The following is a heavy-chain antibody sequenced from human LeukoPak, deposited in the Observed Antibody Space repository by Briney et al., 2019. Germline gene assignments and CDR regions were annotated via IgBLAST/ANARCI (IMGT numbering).Heavy chain of an antibody. D-gene: IGHD5-24*01. CDR2: IRSKADNYAT. J-gene: IGHJ4*02. V-gene: IGHV3-73*01. CDR3: TQFNY. Sequence: PGGSLRLSCAASGFMFSNYWMHWVRQASGKGLEWVGRIRSKADNYATAYAASVQGRCTISRDDSKNTAYLQLNSLKIEDTAVYYCTQFNYWGQGALVTVSS. CDR1: GFMFSNYW.